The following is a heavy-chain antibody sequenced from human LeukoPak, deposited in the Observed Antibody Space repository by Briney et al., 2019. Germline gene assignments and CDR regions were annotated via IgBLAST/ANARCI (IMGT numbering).Heavy chain of an antibody. CDR1: GFSFTNSA. V-gene: IGHV1-58*01. CDR3: AAGYIGGAIVTNAFDI. J-gene: IGHJ3*02. CDR2: IVVDSGNT. D-gene: IGHD5-18*01. Sequence: SVKVSCKASGFSFTNSAVQWVRQAPGQRLEWIGWIVVDSGNTNYVRKFQERVTITRDMSTSTAYMELSSLRSEDTAVYYCAAGYIGGAIVTNAFDIWGQGTMVTVSS.